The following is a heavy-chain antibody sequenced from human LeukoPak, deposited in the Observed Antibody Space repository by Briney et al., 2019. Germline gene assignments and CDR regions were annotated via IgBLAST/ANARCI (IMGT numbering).Heavy chain of an antibody. V-gene: IGHV4-59*08. J-gene: IGHJ5*02. CDR1: GGSISGYY. D-gene: IGHD3-10*01. CDR2: ICYTGST. Sequence: SETLPLTCSVSGGSISGYYWSWIRQPPGKGLEWIGFICYTGSTFYDPTLKSRVTISVDTSKTQLSLKLTSVTAADTAVYYCARLSGSGSFNDPGNWFDPWGPGIQVTVSS. CDR3: ARLSGSGSFNDPGNWFDP.